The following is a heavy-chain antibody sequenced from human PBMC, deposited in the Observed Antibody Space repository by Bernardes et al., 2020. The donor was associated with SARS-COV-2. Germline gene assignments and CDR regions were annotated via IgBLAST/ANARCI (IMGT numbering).Heavy chain of an antibody. CDR3: TTERRYDYVWGSYRPGY. J-gene: IGHJ4*02. CDR2: IKSKTDGGTT. CDR1: GFTFSNAW. Sequence: GGSLRLSCAASGFTFSNAWMSWVRQAPGKGLEWVGRIKSKTDGGTTDYAAPVKGRFTISRDDSKNTLYLQMNSLKTEDTAVYYCTTERRYDYVWGSYRPGYWGQGTLVTVSS. V-gene: IGHV3-15*01. D-gene: IGHD3-16*02.